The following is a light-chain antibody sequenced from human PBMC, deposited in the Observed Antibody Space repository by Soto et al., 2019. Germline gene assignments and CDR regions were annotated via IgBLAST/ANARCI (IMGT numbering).Light chain of an antibody. V-gene: IGLV2-14*01. CDR3: SSYTTTRTYV. CDR2: DVS. J-gene: IGLJ1*01. CDR1: SSDVGAYNY. Sequence: QSALTQPASVSGSPGQSITISCTGTSSDVGAYNYVSWYQQHPGKVPKLMIYDVSDRPSGVSDRFSGSKSGNTASLTISGLQADDEADCYCSSYTTTRTYVFGPGTKLTVL.